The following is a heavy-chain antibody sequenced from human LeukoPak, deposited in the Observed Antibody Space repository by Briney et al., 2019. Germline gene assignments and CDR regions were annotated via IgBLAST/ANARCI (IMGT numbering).Heavy chain of an antibody. D-gene: IGHD3-22*01. CDR2: TNHSGST. CDR1: GGSFSGYY. Sequence: PSETLSLTCAVYGGSFSGYYWSWIRQPPGKGLEWIGETNHSGSTNYNPSLKSRVTISVDTSKNQFSLKLSSVTAADTAVYYCARGYRITMIVVVIKNWFDPWGQGTLVTVSS. J-gene: IGHJ5*02. V-gene: IGHV4-34*01. CDR3: ARGYRITMIVVVIKNWFDP.